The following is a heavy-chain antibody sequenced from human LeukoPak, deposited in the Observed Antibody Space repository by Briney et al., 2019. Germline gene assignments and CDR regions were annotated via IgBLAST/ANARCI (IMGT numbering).Heavy chain of an antibody. CDR2: IYYRGST. D-gene: IGHD3-3*01. Sequence: SETLSLTCTVSGGSISNYYWSWIRQPPGKGLEWIGYIYYRGSTSYNPSLKSRVAISVETSKNQFSVNLSSVAAADTAVYYCARATYDGPLYFGYWGQGTLVTVSS. J-gene: IGHJ4*02. V-gene: IGHV4-59*01. CDR3: ARATYDGPLYFGY. CDR1: GGSISNYY.